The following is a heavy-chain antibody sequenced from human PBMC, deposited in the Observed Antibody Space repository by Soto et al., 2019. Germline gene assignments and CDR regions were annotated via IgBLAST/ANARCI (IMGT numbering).Heavy chain of an antibody. CDR3: ARADVVNDYDSSGYWY. D-gene: IGHD3-22*01. J-gene: IGHJ4*02. V-gene: IGHV4-34*01. CDR2: INHSGST. CDR1: GGSFSGYY. Sequence: PSETLSLTCAVYGGSFSGYYWSWIRQPPGKGLEWIGEINHSGSTNYNPTLKSRVTISVDTSKNQFSLKLSPVTAADTAVYYCARADVVNDYDSSGYWYWGQGTLVTVSS.